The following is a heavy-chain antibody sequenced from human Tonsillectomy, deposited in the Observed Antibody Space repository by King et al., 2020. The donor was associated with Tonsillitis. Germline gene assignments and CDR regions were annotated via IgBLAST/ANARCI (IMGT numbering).Heavy chain of an antibody. CDR2: IYPDDSDT. J-gene: IGHJ4*02. CDR1: GYSFATYW. D-gene: IGHD6-13*01. CDR3: ARRAAADYLDY. Sequence: VQLVESGAEVKKPGESLKISCKGSGYSFATYWIGWVRQMPGKGLEWMGIIYPDDSDTRYSPSFQGQVTISADKSINTAYLQWNSLKASDTAMYYCARRAAADYLDYWGQGTLVSVSS. V-gene: IGHV5-51*01.